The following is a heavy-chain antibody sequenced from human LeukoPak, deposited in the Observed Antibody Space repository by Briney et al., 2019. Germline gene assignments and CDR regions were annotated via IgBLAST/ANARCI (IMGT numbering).Heavy chain of an antibody. J-gene: IGHJ4*02. CDR2: TYYRSKWYN. CDR1: GDSVSSNSA. CDR3: ARALTKASAAMPFNY. Sequence: SQTLSLTCAISGDSVSSNSAWNWIRQSPSRGLEWLGRTYYRSKWYNDYAVSVRSRITINPDTSKNQFSLHLNSVTPEDTAVYYCARALTKASAAMPFNYWGQGTLVTVSS. V-gene: IGHV6-1*01. D-gene: IGHD2-2*01.